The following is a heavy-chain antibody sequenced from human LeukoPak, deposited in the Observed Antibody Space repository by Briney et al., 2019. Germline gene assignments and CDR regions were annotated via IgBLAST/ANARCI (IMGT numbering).Heavy chain of an antibody. CDR2: INHSGST. CDR1: GGSFSGYY. CDR3: ARFTYCTNGVCRLDAFDI. J-gene: IGHJ3*02. V-gene: IGHV4-34*01. D-gene: IGHD2-8*01. Sequence: SEPLSLTCAVYGGSFSGYYWSWIRQPPGKGLEWIGEINHSGSTNYNPSLKSRVTISVDTSKNQFSLKLSSVTAADTAVYYCARFTYCTNGVCRLDAFDIWGQGTMVTVSS.